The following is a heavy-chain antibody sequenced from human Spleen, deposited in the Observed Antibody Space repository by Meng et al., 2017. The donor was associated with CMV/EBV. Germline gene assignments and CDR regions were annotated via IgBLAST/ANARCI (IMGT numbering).Heavy chain of an antibody. CDR3: AGSAYSGSYMLDY. CDR1: RGTFSSYA. Sequence: QVQLVQSGAEVKKPGSSVKVSCKVSRGTFSSYAISWVRQAPGQGLEWMGGINPNSGGTNYAQKFQGRVTMTRDTSISTAYMELSRLRPDDTAVYYCAGSAYSGSYMLDYWGQGTLVTVSS. V-gene: IGHV1-2*02. CDR2: INPNSGGT. J-gene: IGHJ4*02. D-gene: IGHD1-26*01.